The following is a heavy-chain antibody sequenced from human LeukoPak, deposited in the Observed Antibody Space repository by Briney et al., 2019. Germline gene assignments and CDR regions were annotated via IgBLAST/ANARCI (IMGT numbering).Heavy chain of an antibody. J-gene: IGHJ4*02. D-gene: IGHD3-22*01. V-gene: IGHV3-53*01. Sequence: GGSLRLSCAVSGFSVSDTFMSWVRQAPGKGLEWVSVIFRDDTTYYADSVKGRFTISRDNSNNILFLQMNSLRAEDTAVYYCARAAYESDSYIVDHDYWGQGTLVTVSS. CDR3: ARAAYESDSYIVDHDY. CDR1: GFSVSDTF. CDR2: IFRDDTT.